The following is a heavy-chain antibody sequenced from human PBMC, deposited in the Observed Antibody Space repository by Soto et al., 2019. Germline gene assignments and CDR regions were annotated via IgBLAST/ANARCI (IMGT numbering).Heavy chain of an antibody. Sequence: GGSLRLSCAASGFTFSSYDMHWVRQATGKGLEWVSAIGTAGDTYYPGSVKGRFTISRENAKNSLYLQMNSLRAGDTAVYYCARASNSENWFDPWGQGTLVTVSS. CDR1: GFTFSSYD. D-gene: IGHD4-4*01. J-gene: IGHJ5*02. CDR2: IGTAGDT. V-gene: IGHV3-13*01. CDR3: ARASNSENWFDP.